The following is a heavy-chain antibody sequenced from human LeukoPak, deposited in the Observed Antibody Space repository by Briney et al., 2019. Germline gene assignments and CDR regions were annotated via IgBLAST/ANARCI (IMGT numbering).Heavy chain of an antibody. Sequence: ASVKVSCKASGYTFTCYYMHWVRQAPGQGLEWMGWINPNSGGTNYAQKFQGRVTMTRDTSISTAYMELSRLRSDDTAVYYCARDGGSYLEPVKWFDPWGQGTLVTVSS. V-gene: IGHV1-2*02. D-gene: IGHD1-26*01. J-gene: IGHJ5*02. CDR1: GYTFTCYY. CDR2: INPNSGGT. CDR3: ARDGGSYLEPVKWFDP.